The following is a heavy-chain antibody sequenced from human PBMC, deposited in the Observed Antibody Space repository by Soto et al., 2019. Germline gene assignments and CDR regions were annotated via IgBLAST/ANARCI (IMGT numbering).Heavy chain of an antibody. CDR1: GGTFSSYA. Sequence: SVKVSCKASGGTFSSYAISWVRQAPGQGLEWMGGIIPIFGTANYAQKFQGRVTITADESTSTAYMELSSLRSEDTAVYYCARLPDYYDCSGSFGYCRQLTLVTACS. J-gene: IGHJ4*02. CDR3: ARLPDYYDCSGSFGY. CDR2: IIPIFGTA. V-gene: IGHV1-69*13. D-gene: IGHD3-22*01.